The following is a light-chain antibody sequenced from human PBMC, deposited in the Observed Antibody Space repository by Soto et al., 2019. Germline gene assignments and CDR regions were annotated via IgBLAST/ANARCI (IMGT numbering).Light chain of an antibody. J-gene: IGKJ2*01. CDR2: GAS. CDR1: QSVSSSY. V-gene: IGKV3-20*01. CDR3: QQYDSSPVT. Sequence: ENVLTQSPGTLSLSPGERATLSCRASQSVSSSYLTWYQQKPGQAPRLLIYGASSRATDIPDRFSGSGSGTDFTLTISSLEPEDFAVYYCQQYDSSPVTFGQGTQLEIK.